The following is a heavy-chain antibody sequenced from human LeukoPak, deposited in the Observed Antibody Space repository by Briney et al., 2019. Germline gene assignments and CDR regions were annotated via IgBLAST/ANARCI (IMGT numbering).Heavy chain of an antibody. CDR3: AREYYYDSSGYYYDYYYYGMDV. V-gene: IGHV1-69*13. D-gene: IGHD3-22*01. Sequence: ASVKVSCKASRGTFSSYAISWVRQALGQGLEWMGGIIPIFGTANYAQKFQGRVTITADESTSTAYMELSSLRSEDTAVYYCAREYYYDSSGYYYDYYYYGMDVWGQGTTVTVSS. CDR2: IIPIFGTA. J-gene: IGHJ6*02. CDR1: RGTFSSYA.